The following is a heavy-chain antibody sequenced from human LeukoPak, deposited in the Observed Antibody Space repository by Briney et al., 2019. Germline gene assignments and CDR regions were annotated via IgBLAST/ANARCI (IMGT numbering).Heavy chain of an antibody. V-gene: IGHV4-34*01. D-gene: IGHD3-22*01. Sequence: SETLSLTCAVYGGSFSGYYWNWIRQPPGKGLEWIGEINHSGSTNYNPSLKSRVTISVDTSKNQFSLKLSSVTAADTAVYYCAREGGPYDSSGYYPASFDYWGQGTLVTVSS. CDR1: GGSFSGYY. CDR3: AREGGPYDSSGYYPASFDY. CDR2: INHSGST. J-gene: IGHJ4*02.